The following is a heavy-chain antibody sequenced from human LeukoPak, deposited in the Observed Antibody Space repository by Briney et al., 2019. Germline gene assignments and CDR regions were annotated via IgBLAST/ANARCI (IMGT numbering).Heavy chain of an antibody. Sequence: GGSLRLSCAASGFTISNYWMSWVRQAPGKGLAWVANIKQDGSEKYYVNSVKGRFTISRDNAKNSLYLQMNSLRAEDTAIYYCAREDDWNYEDYWGQGTLVTVSS. CDR3: AREDDWNYEDY. J-gene: IGHJ4*02. V-gene: IGHV3-7*01. CDR1: GFTISNYW. CDR2: IKQDGSEK. D-gene: IGHD1-7*01.